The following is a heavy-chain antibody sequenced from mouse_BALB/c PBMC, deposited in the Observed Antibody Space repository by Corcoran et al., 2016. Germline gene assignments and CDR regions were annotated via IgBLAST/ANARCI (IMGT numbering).Heavy chain of an antibody. Sequence: EVKLLESGGGLVQPGGSLRLSCAASGFDFSRYWMSWVRQAPGKGLEWIGEIDPDSSSINYTPSLKDKFIISRDKAKNTPDLQMRKVRSEDTALYYCARNAHWGFFDYWGQGTTLTVSS. CDR3: ARNAHWGFFDY. J-gene: IGHJ2*01. V-gene: IGHV4-1*02. D-gene: IGHD4-1*01. CDR2: IDPDSSSI. CDR1: GFDFSRYW.